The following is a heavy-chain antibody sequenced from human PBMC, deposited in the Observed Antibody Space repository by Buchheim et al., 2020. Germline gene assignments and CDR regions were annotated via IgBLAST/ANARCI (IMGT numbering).Heavy chain of an antibody. D-gene: IGHD2-21*01. CDR1: GGSFSGYY. Sequence: QVQLQQWGAGLLKPSETLSLTCAVYGGSFSGYYWSWFRQHPGKGLEWIGEINHSGSTNYNPSLKSRVTILADTSNNQLSLKLSSVTAADTAVYYCARARFVVGIATHFDYWGQGTL. V-gene: IGHV4-34*01. CDR2: INHSGST. J-gene: IGHJ4*02. CDR3: ARARFVVGIATHFDY.